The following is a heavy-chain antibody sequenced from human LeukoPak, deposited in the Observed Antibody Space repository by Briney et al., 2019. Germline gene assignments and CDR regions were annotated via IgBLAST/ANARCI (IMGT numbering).Heavy chain of an antibody. Sequence: PSETLSLTCTVSGGSISSYYWSWIRQPPGKGLEWIGYIYYSGSTNYNPSLKSRVTISVDTSKNQFSLKLSSVPAADTAVYYCARQSWQQLQNYMDVWGKGTTVTVSS. J-gene: IGHJ6*03. CDR2: IYYSGST. CDR3: ARQSWQQLQNYMDV. V-gene: IGHV4-59*01. D-gene: IGHD6-13*01. CDR1: GGSISSYY.